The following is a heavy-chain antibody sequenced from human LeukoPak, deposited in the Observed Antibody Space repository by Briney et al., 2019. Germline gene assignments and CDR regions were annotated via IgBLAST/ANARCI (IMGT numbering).Heavy chain of an antibody. CDR1: GFTFRSYA. CDR3: AREKKDYYYYGMDV. J-gene: IGHJ6*02. Sequence: HPGGSLRLSCAASGFTFRSYAMSWVRQAPGKGLEWVAVISYDGSNKYYADSVKGRFTIYRDNSKNTLYLQMNSLRAEDTAVYYCAREKKDYYYYGMDVWGQGTTVTVFS. V-gene: IGHV3-30*04. CDR2: ISYDGSNK.